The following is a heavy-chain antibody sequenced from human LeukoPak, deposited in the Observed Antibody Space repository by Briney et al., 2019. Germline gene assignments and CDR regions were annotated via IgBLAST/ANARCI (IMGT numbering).Heavy chain of an antibody. J-gene: IGHJ4*02. D-gene: IGHD3-9*01. CDR2: IYSSGFT. V-gene: IGHV4-39*01. CDR3: ARRSFDAYLDY. CDR1: GGSISSGSYY. Sequence: SETLSLTCSVSGGSISSGSYYWAWIRQPPGKGLEWIVTIYSSGFTYYNPSLKSRVTISVDASKNQFSLKLNSVNAADTAVYYCARRSFDAYLDYWGQGTLVTVSS.